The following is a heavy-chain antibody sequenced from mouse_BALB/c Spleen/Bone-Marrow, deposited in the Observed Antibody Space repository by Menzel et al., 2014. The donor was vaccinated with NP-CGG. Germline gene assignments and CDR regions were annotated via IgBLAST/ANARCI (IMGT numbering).Heavy chain of an antibody. V-gene: IGHV4-1*02. CDR2: INPDSSTI. J-gene: IGHJ2*01. CDR1: GFDFRRYW. D-gene: IGHD2-3*01. CDR3: ARLGYYGYFDY. Sequence: EVHLVESGGGLVQPGGSLKLSCAASGFDFRRYWMSWVRRAPGKGLEWIGEINPDSSTINYAPSLKDKFIISRDNAKNTLYLQMSKVRSEDTAHYYCARLGYYGYFDYWGQGTTLTVSS.